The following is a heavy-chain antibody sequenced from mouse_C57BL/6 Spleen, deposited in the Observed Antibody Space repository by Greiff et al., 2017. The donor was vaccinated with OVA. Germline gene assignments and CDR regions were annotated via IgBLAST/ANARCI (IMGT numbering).Heavy chain of an antibody. Sequence: QVQLKESGPGILQSSQTLSLTCSFSGFSLSTSGMGVSWIRQPSGKGLEWLAHIYWDDDKRYNPSLKSRLTISKDTSRNQVFLKITSVDTADTATYYCARREGDYYGSSGVFDYWGQGTTLTVSS. CDR3: ARREGDYYGSSGVFDY. CDR1: GFSLSTSGMG. D-gene: IGHD1-1*01. CDR2: IYWDDDK. V-gene: IGHV8-12*01. J-gene: IGHJ2*01.